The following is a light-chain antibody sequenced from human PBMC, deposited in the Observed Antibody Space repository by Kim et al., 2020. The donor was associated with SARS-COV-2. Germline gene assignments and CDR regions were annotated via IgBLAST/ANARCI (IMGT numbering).Light chain of an antibody. CDR3: NSRDSIGLV. Sequence: SSELTQDPAVSVALGLTVRITCQVYSLRSYYASWYQQKPGQAPVLFIYGKNNRPSWIPDRFSGPSSGNTASFTITWAQAEAEADYYFNSRDSIGLVFGG. V-gene: IGLV3-19*01. J-gene: IGLJ3*02. CDR2: GKN. CDR1: SLRSYY.